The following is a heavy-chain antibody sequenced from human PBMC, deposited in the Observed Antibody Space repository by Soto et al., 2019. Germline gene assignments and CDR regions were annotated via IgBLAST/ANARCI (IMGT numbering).Heavy chain of an antibody. CDR3: ARANLTFDFAS. J-gene: IGHJ4*02. CDR1: GFNFGFFG. CDR2: ISGDGINT. V-gene: IGHV3-30*03. Sequence: QIQLVESGGDVVQPGKSLRLSCAASGFNFGFFGMHWVRQAPGKGLEWVAFISGDGINTQYADSVRGRFTLSRDYSRKTMYLQMASLRDEATALYYCARANLTFDFASGGLGTVVTVSS.